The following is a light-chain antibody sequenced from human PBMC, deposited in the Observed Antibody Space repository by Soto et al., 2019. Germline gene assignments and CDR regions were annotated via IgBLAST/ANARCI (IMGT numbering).Light chain of an antibody. CDR1: SSDVGGYNY. J-gene: IGLJ2*01. Sequence: QSVLTQPPSASGSPGQSVTISCTGTSSDVGGYNYVSWYQQHPGKAPKLMIYEVSKRPSGVPDRFSGSKSGNTASLTVSGLQAEDEADYYCCSYAGSNSLVFGGVTKVTVL. CDR2: EVS. V-gene: IGLV2-8*01. CDR3: CSYAGSNSLV.